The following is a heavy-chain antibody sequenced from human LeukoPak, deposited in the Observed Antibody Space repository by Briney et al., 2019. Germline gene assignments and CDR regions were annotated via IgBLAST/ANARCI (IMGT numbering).Heavy chain of an antibody. CDR1: GFTLSSYA. D-gene: IGHD6-25*01. CDR3: AKSHYRSGGAGLHY. V-gene: IGHV3-23*01. CDR2: ISGSGDST. Sequence: PWGSLRLSCAASGFTLSSYAMSWVRQAPGKGLEWVSTISGSGDSTYYADSVKGRFTISRDNSKNTVSLHLNSMRAEQTALYWCAKSHYRSGGAGLHYWSQATLVTVSS. J-gene: IGHJ4*02.